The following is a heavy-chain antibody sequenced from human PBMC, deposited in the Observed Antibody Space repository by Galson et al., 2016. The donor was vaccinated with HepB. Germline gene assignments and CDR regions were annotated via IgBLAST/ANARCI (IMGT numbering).Heavy chain of an antibody. V-gene: IGHV4-4*02. CDR1: GASISDSNW. Sequence: ETLSLTCAVSGASISDSNWWTWVRHVPGKGLEWIGEIYHTGTSNNNPFLSSRFTLSVDKSRNQFSLNLTSVTAADTAVYYCARAAIIPGARMVFDPWGQGILVTFSS. CDR2: IYHTGTS. D-gene: IGHD2-2*01. CDR3: ARAAIIPGARMVFDP. J-gene: IGHJ5*02.